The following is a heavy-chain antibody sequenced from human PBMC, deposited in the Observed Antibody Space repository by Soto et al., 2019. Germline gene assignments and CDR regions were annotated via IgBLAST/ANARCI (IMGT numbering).Heavy chain of an antibody. V-gene: IGHV4-39*01. CDR1: GGSISSSSYY. CDR3: ASLYCSGGSCYFGYYFDY. Sequence: SQTLSLTCTVSGGSISSSSYYWGWIRQPPGKGLEWIGSIYYSGSTYYNPSLKSRVTISVDTSKNQFSLKLSSVTAADTALFYCASLYCSGGSCYFGYYFDYWGQGTLVTVSS. J-gene: IGHJ4*02. CDR2: IYYSGST. D-gene: IGHD2-15*01.